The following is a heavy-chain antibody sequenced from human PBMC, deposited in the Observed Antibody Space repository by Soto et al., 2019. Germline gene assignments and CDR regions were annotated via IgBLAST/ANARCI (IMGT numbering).Heavy chain of an antibody. CDR2: ISYDGSNK. CDR1: GFTFSSYA. CDR3: ARDRLAVAGPFDY. V-gene: IGHV3-30-3*01. Sequence: QVQLVESGGGVVQPGRSLRLSCEASGFTFSSYAMHWVRQAPGKGLEWVAVISYDGSNKYYADSVKGRFTISRDNSKNTLYLQMNSLRAEDTAVYYCARDRLAVAGPFDYWGQGTLVTVSS. J-gene: IGHJ4*02. D-gene: IGHD6-19*01.